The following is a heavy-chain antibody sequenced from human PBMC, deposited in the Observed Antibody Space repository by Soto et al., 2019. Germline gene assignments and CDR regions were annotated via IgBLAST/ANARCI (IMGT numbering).Heavy chain of an antibody. CDR2: VDNSGST. Sequence: SAPLSLTCTASVGSISTYCSNWLSQPAGKGLEWIGRVDNSGSTNYNRSLESRVTMSVDTSKNQFSLKLSSVTAAETAVYYCARGGHDLWSGRFDYWGQGTPVTVS. J-gene: IGHJ4*02. V-gene: IGHV4-4*07. CDR1: VGSISTYC. D-gene: IGHD3-3*01. CDR3: ARGGHDLWSGRFDY.